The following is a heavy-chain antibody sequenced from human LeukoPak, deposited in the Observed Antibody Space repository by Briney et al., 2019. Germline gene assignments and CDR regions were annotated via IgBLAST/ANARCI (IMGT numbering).Heavy chain of an antibody. V-gene: IGHV3-21*01. CDR2: ISVGSNNI. D-gene: IGHD3-10*01. J-gene: IGHJ4*02. CDR1: GFPFSSYS. Sequence: GGALRLSCEASGFPFSSYSMNWVRQAPGSGLEWVSVISVGSNNIYYADSVKGRFTISRDNAKNTLYLQMNSLRAEDTAVYYCASSLWFGELPFDYWGQGTLVTVSS. CDR3: ASSLWFGELPFDY.